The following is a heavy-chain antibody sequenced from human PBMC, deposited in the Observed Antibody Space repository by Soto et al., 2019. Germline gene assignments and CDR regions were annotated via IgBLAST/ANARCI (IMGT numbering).Heavy chain of an antibody. Sequence: APVKVSCKASCFTFSSYGISWGRQAPGQGREWLGWISAYNGNTNYAQKLQGRVTMTTDTSTSTAYMELRSLRSDDTAVYYCAREFTVVPAAMRPYYYYMDVWGKGTTVTVSS. CDR1: CFTFSSYG. CDR2: ISAYNGNT. J-gene: IGHJ6*03. CDR3: AREFTVVPAAMRPYYYYMDV. V-gene: IGHV1-18*01. D-gene: IGHD2-2*01.